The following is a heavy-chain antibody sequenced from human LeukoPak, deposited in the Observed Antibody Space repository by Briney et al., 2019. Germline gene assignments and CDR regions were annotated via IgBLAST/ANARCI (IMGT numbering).Heavy chain of an antibody. J-gene: IGHJ4*02. V-gene: IGHV4-34*01. D-gene: IGHD2-21*02. CDR3: ARRCGGDCPILFDY. Sequence: SETLSLTCAVYGASFSGYHWSWIRQPPGKGLEWVGEINHSGRTNNNTSLKSRVTISVDTSKNQFSLKLSSVAAADPAVYYCARRCGGDCPILFDYWGQGTLVTVSS. CDR2: INHSGRT. CDR1: GASFSGYH.